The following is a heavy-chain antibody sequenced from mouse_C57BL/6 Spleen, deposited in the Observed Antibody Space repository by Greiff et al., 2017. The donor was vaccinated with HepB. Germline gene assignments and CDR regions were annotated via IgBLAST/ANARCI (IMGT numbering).Heavy chain of an antibody. D-gene: IGHD2-3*01. CDR2: IYPRSGNT. CDR1: GYTFTSYG. Sequence: QVQLKQSGAELARPGASVKLSCKASGYTFTSYGISWVKQRTGQGLEWIGEIYPRSGNTYYNEKFKGKATLTADQSSSTAYMELRSLTSEDSAVYFCALIYDGYYPFAYWGQGTLVTVSA. V-gene: IGHV1-81*01. CDR3: ALIYDGYYPFAY. J-gene: IGHJ3*01.